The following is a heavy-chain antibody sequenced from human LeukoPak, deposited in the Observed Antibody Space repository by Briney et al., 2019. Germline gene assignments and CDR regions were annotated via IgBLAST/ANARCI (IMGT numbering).Heavy chain of an antibody. CDR3: ARDRGYCSSTSCSPGYYYGMDV. V-gene: IGHV4-59*01. Sequence: SETLSLTCTVSGGSISSYYWSWIRQPPGKGLEWIGYTYYSGSTNYNPSLKSRVTISVDTSKNQFSLKLSSVTAADTAVYYCARDRGYCSSTSCSPGYYYGMDVWGQGTTVTVSS. J-gene: IGHJ6*02. D-gene: IGHD2-2*01. CDR2: TYYSGST. CDR1: GGSISSYY.